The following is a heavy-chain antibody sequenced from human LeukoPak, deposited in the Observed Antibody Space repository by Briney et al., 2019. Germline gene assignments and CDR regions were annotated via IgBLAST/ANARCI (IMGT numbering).Heavy chain of an antibody. Sequence: GGSLRLSCAASGFTFSSYAMSWVRQAPGKGLEWVSAISGSGGSTYYADSVKGRFTISRDNSKNTLYLQMNSLRAEDTAVYYCAKWGNYYYDSSGYFLGASHDAFDIWGQGTMVTVPS. CDR2: ISGSGGST. D-gene: IGHD3-22*01. CDR1: GFTFSSYA. J-gene: IGHJ3*02. CDR3: AKWGNYYYDSSGYFLGASHDAFDI. V-gene: IGHV3-23*01.